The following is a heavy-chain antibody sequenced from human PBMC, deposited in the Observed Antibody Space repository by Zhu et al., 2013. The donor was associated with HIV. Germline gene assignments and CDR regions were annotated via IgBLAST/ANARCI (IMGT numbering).Heavy chain of an antibody. CDR1: GYTFTTYG. J-gene: IGHJ6*03. D-gene: IGHD6-13*01. V-gene: IGHV1-18*01. Sequence: QVQLVQSGPEVKKPGASVKVSCKASGYTFTTYGISWVRQARGQGLEWMGWISTYSPNTNYAQKFQGRITMTTDSSTNTADMELRSLTSDDTAVYYCARGESSSWSTYYHYMDVWGKGTTVTVSS. CDR3: ARGESSSWSTYYHYMDV. CDR2: ISTYSPNT.